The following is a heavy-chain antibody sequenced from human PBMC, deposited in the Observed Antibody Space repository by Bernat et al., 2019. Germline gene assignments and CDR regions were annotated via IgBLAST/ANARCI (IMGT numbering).Heavy chain of an antibody. V-gene: IGHV4-59*01. D-gene: IGHD4-17*01. CDR2: IYYSGST. CDR3: ARMGGYGDYSYFDY. CDR1: GGSISSYY. J-gene: IGHJ4*02. Sequence: QLQLQESGPGLVKPSETLSLTCTVSGGSISSYYWSWIRQPPGKGLEWIGYIYYSGSTNYNPSLKSRVTISVDTSKNQFSLKLSSVTAADTAVYYCARMGGYGDYSYFDYWGQGTLVTVSS.